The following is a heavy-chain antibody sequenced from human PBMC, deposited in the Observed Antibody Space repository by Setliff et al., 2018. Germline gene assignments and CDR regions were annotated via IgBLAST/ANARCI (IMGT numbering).Heavy chain of an antibody. Sequence: ASVKVSCKASGYPLTAYYIHWVRQAPGQGLEWMGWISPHTGVANYAQKFQGRVTMTTDTPTSTAYMELRSLRSDDTAVYYCARGPLDFVVVPAAAKFDYWGQGTLVTVSS. J-gene: IGHJ4*02. V-gene: IGHV1-18*04. CDR3: ARGPLDFVVVPAAAKFDY. CDR1: GYPLTAYY. CDR2: ISPHTGVA. D-gene: IGHD2-2*01.